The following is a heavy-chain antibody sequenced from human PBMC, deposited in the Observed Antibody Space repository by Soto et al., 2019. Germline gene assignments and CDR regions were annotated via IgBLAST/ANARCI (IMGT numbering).Heavy chain of an antibody. CDR3: ARGTGSYWYFDL. D-gene: IGHD2-8*02. V-gene: IGHV3-30*04. CDR2: ISYDGSNK. J-gene: IGHJ2*01. Sequence: GGSLRLSCAASGFTFSSYAMHWVRQAPGKGLEWVAVISYDGSNKYYADSVKGRFTISRDNSKNTLYLQMNSLRAEDTAVYYCARGTGSYWYFDLWGRGTLVTVSS. CDR1: GFTFSSYA.